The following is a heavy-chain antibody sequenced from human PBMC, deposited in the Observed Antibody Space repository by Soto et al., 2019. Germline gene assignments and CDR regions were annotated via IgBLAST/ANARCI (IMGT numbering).Heavy chain of an antibody. J-gene: IGHJ5*02. CDR3: ARVTGTTDWFDP. D-gene: IGHD1-7*01. CDR2: IYYSGST. CDR1: GGSISSYY. V-gene: IGHV4-59*01. Sequence: SETLSLTCTVSGGSISSYYWSWIRQPPGKGLEWIGYIYYSGSTNYNPSFKSRVTISVDTSKNQFSLKLSSVTAADTAVYYCARVTGTTDWFDPWGQGTLVTVSS.